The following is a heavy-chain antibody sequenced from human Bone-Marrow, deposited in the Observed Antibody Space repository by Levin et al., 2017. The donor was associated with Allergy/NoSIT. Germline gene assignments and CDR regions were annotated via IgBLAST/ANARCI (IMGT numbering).Heavy chain of an antibody. Sequence: GASVKVSCKASGGTFSSYAISWVRQAPGQGLEWMGDISPIFGTANYAQKFQGRVTITADTSTSTASMELSSLRSDDSAVYYCAGEGFKLGTAFDIWGQGTMVTVSS. CDR2: ISPIFGTA. CDR3: AGEGFKLGTAFDI. D-gene: IGHD7-27*01. V-gene: IGHV1-69*06. CDR1: GGTFSSYA. J-gene: IGHJ3*02.